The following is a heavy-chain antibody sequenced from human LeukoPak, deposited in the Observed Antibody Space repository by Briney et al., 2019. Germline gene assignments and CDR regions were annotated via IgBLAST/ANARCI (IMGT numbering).Heavy chain of an antibody. Sequence: PSETLSLTCTVSGGSIFLTNSYWAWVRQPHGKGLEWIANIFYTGSTSYNPSLKSRVTISVDKSNNRFSLRLTSVTAADTAVYYCARFPIHDHWFDSWGQGALVKVSS. D-gene: IGHD2-21*01. CDR2: IFYTGST. CDR1: GGSIFLTNSY. J-gene: IGHJ5*01. CDR3: ARFPIHDHWFDS. V-gene: IGHV4-39*02.